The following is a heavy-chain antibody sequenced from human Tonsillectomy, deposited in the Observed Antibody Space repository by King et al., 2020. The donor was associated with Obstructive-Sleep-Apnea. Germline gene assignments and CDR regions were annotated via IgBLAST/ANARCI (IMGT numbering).Heavy chain of an antibody. CDR3: ARQRAAYFDS. J-gene: IGHJ4*02. Sequence: DVQLVESGGGLVQPGGSLRLSCTPSNFTFSTYWMHWVRHVPGEGLVWVAHISHDGTTTNYADSVKGRFSVSRDNAKNTLYLQMNSLTPEDTAIYYCARQRAAYFDSWGQGTLVTVSS. V-gene: IGHV3-74*01. D-gene: IGHD6-25*01. CDR1: NFTFSTYW. CDR2: ISHDGTTT.